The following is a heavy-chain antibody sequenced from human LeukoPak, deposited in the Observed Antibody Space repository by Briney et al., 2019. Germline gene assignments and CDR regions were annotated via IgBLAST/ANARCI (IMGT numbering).Heavy chain of an antibody. CDR1: GFIFSDYA. J-gene: IGHJ4*02. D-gene: IGHD5-12*01. CDR2: ISGRGVST. Sequence: GGSLRLSCAPSGFIFSDYAMSWVRQAPGKGLEWVSAISGRGVSTYYADSVKGRFTIFRDNSKNTLYLRMNSLRAEDTAVFYCARGGGVATTTEFDYWGQGTLVTVSS. CDR3: ARGGGVATTTEFDY. V-gene: IGHV3-23*01.